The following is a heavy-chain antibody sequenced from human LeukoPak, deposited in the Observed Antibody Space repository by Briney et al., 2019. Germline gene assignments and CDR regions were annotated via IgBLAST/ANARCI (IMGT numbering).Heavy chain of an antibody. Sequence: PGGSLRLSCAASGFTFDDYGMSWVRQAPGKGLEWVSGINWNGGSTGYADSVKGRFTISRDNAKNSLYPQMNSLRAEDTAVYYCARGSEVVAAANNWFDPWGQGTLVTVSS. CDR2: INWNGGST. J-gene: IGHJ5*02. V-gene: IGHV3-20*04. CDR1: GFTFDDYG. CDR3: ARGSEVVAAANNWFDP. D-gene: IGHD2-2*01.